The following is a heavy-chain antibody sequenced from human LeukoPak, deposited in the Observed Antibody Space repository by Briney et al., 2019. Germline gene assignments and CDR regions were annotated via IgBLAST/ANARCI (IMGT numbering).Heavy chain of an antibody. CDR1: GYSFTSYW. J-gene: IGHJ5*02. CDR3: AIFDFLFGEIDNWFDP. CDR2: IYPGDSDT. V-gene: IGHV5-51*01. D-gene: IGHD3-16*01. Sequence: HGESLKISCKGSGYSFTSYWIGWVRQMPGKGLEWMGIIYPGDSDTRYSPSFQGQVTISADKSISTAYLQWSSLKASDTAMYYCAIFDFLFGEIDNWFDPWGQGTQVTVSS.